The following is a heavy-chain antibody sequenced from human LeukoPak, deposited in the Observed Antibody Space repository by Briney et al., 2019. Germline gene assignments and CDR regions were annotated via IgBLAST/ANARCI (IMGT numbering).Heavy chain of an antibody. CDR3: ARHVGIAVAGRGAYWYMDV. CDR2: IYYSGST. V-gene: IGHV4-39*01. Sequence: SETLSLTCTVSGDSISSSSYYWGWIRQPPGKGLEWIGSIYYSGSTYYNPSLKSRVTISVDTSKNQFSLKLSSVTVADTAVYYCARHVGIAVAGRGAYWYMDVWGKGTTVTVSS. D-gene: IGHD6-19*01. J-gene: IGHJ6*03. CDR1: GDSISSSSYY.